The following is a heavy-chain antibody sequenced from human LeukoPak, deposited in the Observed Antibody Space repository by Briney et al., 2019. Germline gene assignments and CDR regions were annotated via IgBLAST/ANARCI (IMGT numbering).Heavy chain of an antibody. CDR2: ISSSSSYI. D-gene: IGHD3-16*01. V-gene: IGHV3-21*01. J-gene: IGHJ6*04. CDR3: AKSSREVMAMMDV. Sequence: PGGSLRLSCAASGFTFSSYSMNWVRQAPGKGLEWVSSISSSSSYIYYADSVKGRFTISRDNAKNSLYLQMNSLRAEDTAVYFCAKSSREVMAMMDVWGKGTTVTVSS. CDR1: GFTFSSYS.